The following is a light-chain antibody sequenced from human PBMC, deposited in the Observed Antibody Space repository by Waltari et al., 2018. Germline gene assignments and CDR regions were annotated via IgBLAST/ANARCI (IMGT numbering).Light chain of an antibody. J-gene: IGLJ3*02. Sequence: QPVLTQPASLSASPGASASLTCTLRSGINVVTYSIYWYQQKPGSPPQYLLRYKSDSDKQQGSGVPSRFSGSKDASANAGILLISGLQSEDEADYYCMIWHSSAWVFGGGTKLTVL. CDR3: MIWHSSAWV. V-gene: IGLV5-45*01. CDR2: YKSDSDK. CDR1: SGINVVTYS.